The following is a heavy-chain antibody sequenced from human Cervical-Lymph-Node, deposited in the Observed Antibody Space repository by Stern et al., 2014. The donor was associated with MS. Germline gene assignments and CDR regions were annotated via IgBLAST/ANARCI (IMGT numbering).Heavy chain of an antibody. V-gene: IGHV3-23*04. J-gene: IGHJ4*02. D-gene: IGHD2-15*01. CDR2: ISGRGGNT. CDR3: AKEGRLGYCSGGSCYPIY. Sequence: EAQLVESGGGLVQPGGSLRLSCAASGFTFSSYAMSWVRQAPGKGLEWISGISGRGGNTYYANSVKGRFTISRDNSKNTLYLQMSSLRAEDTAEYYCAKEGRLGYCSGGSCYPIYWGQGTLVTVSS. CDR1: GFTFSSYA.